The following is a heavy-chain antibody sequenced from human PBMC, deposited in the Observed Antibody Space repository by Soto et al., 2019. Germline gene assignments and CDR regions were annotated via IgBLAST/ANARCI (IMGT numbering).Heavy chain of an antibody. V-gene: IGHV4-4*02. D-gene: IGHD4-17*01. CDR3: VRDYHYGDLGGYDS. CDR1: GASISNSNW. Sequence: QVHLQESGPGLVKPSGTLSLTCAVSGASISNSNWWTWVRQPPGKRLEWIGEVYHNGNTHYNPSLEGRVTISLDKSKNQFSLKLISVTAADTAVYYCVRDYHYGDLGGYDSWGQGTLVTVSS. CDR2: VYHNGNT. J-gene: IGHJ5*01.